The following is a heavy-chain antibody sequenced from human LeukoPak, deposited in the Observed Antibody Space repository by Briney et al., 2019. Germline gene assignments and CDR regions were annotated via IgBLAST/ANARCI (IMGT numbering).Heavy chain of an antibody. V-gene: IGHV3-11*01. CDR3: AREMWRGFVDY. CDR2: ISSSGSTI. D-gene: IGHD3-3*01. Sequence: GGSLRLSCAASGFTFIDYYMSWTRQAPGKGLEWVSYISSSGSTIYYADSVKGRFTISRDNAKSSLYLQMNSLRAEDTAVYYCAREMWRGFVDYWGQGTLVTVSS. CDR1: GFTFIDYY. J-gene: IGHJ4*02.